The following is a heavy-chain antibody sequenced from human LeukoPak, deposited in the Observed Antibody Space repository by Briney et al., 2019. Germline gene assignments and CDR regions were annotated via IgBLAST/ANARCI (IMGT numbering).Heavy chain of an antibody. V-gene: IGHV3-23*01. CDR1: GFSISSNG. J-gene: IGHJ6*02. CDR2: INESPPRT. Sequence: GGYLRLYCAGSGFSISSNGMSWVRQAPGKGLEWVSAINESPPRTYYADSVKGRFTISRDDSKNTLYLQMNSLIAEDTAIYYCAKRQRLVKVYYGMVVWGQGTTVTVSS. CDR3: AKRQRLVKVYYGMVV. D-gene: IGHD2-8*02.